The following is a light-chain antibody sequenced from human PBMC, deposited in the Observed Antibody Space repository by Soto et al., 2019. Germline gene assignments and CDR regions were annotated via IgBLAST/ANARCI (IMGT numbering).Light chain of an antibody. Sequence: QSALTQPASVSGSPGQSITISCTGTSSDVGGYNSVSWYQQHPGKAPKLMIYDVTNRPSGVSNRFSGSKSGNTASLTISGLQAEDEADYYCSSYTSTRSHVFGTGTKVTVL. CDR1: SSDVGGYNS. V-gene: IGLV2-14*01. CDR2: DVT. J-gene: IGLJ1*01. CDR3: SSYTSTRSHV.